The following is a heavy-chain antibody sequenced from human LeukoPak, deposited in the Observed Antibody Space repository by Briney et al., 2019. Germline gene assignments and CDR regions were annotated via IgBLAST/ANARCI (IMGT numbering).Heavy chain of an antibody. V-gene: IGHV4-38-2*02. CDR3: ARGTYGYYMDV. CDR2: IYRSGST. CDR1: NYSISNSLY. J-gene: IGHJ6*03. D-gene: IGHD4-17*01. Sequence: SETLSLTCSGSNYSISNSLYWGWLRQPPGKGLEWIGSIYRSGSTFYNPSPKSRVTISLDTSKNQFSLKLSSVTAADTAVYFCARGTYGYYMDVWGKGTTVTVSS.